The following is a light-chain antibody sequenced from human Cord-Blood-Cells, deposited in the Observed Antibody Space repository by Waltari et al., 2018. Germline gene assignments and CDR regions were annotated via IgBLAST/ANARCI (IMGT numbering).Light chain of an antibody. CDR2: EGS. CDR1: SSDVWSYNL. Sequence: QSALTQPASVSGSPGQSITISCTGTSSDVWSYNLFSWYQQHPGKAPKLMIYEGSKRPSGVSNRFSGSKSGNTASLTISGLQAEDEADYYCCSYAGSSTFEVFGGGTKLTVL. CDR3: CSYAGSSTFEV. J-gene: IGLJ2*01. V-gene: IGLV2-23*03.